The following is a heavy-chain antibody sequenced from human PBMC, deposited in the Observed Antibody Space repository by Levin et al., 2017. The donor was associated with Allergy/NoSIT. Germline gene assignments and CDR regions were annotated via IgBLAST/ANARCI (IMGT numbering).Heavy chain of an antibody. D-gene: IGHD2-15*01. J-gene: IGHJ4*02. V-gene: IGHV3-48*01. Sequence: GESLKISCAASGFTFSSYRMNWVRQAPGKGLEWVSYISSSSSTIYYADSVKGRFTISRDNAKNSLYLQMNSLRAEDTAVYYCARASPCSGGTCYSDYWGQGTLVTVSS. CDR3: ARASPCSGGTCYSDY. CDR2: ISSSSSTI. CDR1: GFTFSSYR.